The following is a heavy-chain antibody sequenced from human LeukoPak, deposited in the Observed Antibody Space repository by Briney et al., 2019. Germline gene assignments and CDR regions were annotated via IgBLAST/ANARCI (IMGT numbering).Heavy chain of an antibody. J-gene: IGHJ4*02. Sequence: GGSLRLSCAASGFTFSSYAMGWVRQAPGKGLEWVSAISGSGGSTYYADSVKGRFTISRDNSKNTLYLQMNSLRAEDTAVYYCAKDHYYDSSGPGGYWGQGTLVTVSS. CDR3: AKDHYYDSSGPGGY. V-gene: IGHV3-23*01. CDR1: GFTFSSYA. CDR2: ISGSGGST. D-gene: IGHD3-22*01.